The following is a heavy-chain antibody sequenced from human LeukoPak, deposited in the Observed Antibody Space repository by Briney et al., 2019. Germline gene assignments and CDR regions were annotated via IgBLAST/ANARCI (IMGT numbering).Heavy chain of an antibody. V-gene: IGHV3-21*01. D-gene: IGHD3-22*01. J-gene: IGHJ4*02. Sequence: GGSLRLSCAASGFTFSDYSMNWVRQAPGKGLEWVSFIGSSSNYIYYANSVEGRFTISRDNAKNSPYLQMNSLRAEDTAVYYCARDKPYYYDSSEYYFDYWGQGTLVTVSS. CDR3: ARDKPYYYDSSEYYFDY. CDR1: GFTFSDYS. CDR2: IGSSSNYI.